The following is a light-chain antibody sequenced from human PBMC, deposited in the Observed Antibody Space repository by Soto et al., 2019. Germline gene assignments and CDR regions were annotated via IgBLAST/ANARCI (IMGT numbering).Light chain of an antibody. Sequence: QSALTQPPSASGSPGQSVTISCTGTSSDVGGYNYVSWYQQHPGKAPKLMIYEVSKRPSGVPDRFSGSKSGNTASLTVSGLHAEDEADYYCSSYAGSNINYVFGTGTKLTVL. CDR3: SSYAGSNINYV. CDR2: EVS. CDR1: SSDVGGYNY. V-gene: IGLV2-8*01. J-gene: IGLJ1*01.